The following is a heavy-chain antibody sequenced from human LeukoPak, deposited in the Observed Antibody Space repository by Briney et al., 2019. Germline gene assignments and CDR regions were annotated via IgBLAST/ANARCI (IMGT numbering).Heavy chain of an antibody. J-gene: IGHJ3*02. Sequence: SETLSLTCTVSGGSISSSSYSWGWIRQPPGKGLEWIGSIYYSGSTYYNPSLKSRVTISVDTSKNQFSLKLSSVTAADTAVYYCARHKKAYDSSGFTFRRDAFDIWGQGTMVTVSS. CDR1: GGSISSSSYS. D-gene: IGHD3-22*01. CDR3: ARHKKAYDSSGFTFRRDAFDI. CDR2: IYYSGST. V-gene: IGHV4-39*01.